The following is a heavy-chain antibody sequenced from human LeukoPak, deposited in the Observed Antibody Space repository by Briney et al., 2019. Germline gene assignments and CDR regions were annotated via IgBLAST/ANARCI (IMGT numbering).Heavy chain of an antibody. D-gene: IGHD3-22*01. CDR3: ASYDSSGYSPGAFDI. CDR2: ISGSGGST. Sequence: GGSLRLSCAVSGFTFSHAWMSWVRQAPGKGLEWVSAISGSGGSTYYADSVKGRFTISRDNSKNTLYLQMNSLRAEDTAVYYCASYDSSGYSPGAFDIWGQGTMVTVSS. CDR1: GFTFSHAW. J-gene: IGHJ3*02. V-gene: IGHV3-23*01.